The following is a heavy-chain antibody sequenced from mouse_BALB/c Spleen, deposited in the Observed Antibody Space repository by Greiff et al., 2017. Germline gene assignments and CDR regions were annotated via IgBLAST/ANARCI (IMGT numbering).Heavy chain of an antibody. Sequence: EVQVEESGGGLVKPGGSLKLSCAASGFTFSDYYMYWVRQTPEKRLEWVATISDGGSYTYYPDSVKGRFTISRDNAKNNLYLQMSSLKSEDTAMYYCARGTYYRYGYFDYWGQGTTLTVSS. D-gene: IGHD2-14*01. V-gene: IGHV5-4*02. CDR1: GFTFSDYY. CDR2: ISDGGSYT. CDR3: ARGTYYRYGYFDY. J-gene: IGHJ2*01.